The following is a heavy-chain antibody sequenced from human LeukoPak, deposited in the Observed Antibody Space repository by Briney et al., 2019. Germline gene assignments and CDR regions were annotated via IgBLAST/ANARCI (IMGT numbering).Heavy chain of an antibody. CDR3: ARSGYDRNYYYYGMDV. Sequence: ASVKVSCKASGGTFSSYAISWVRQAPGQGLEWMGGIILIFGTANYAQKFQGRVTITADESTSTAYMELSSLRSEDTAVYYCARSGYDRNYYYYGMDVWGQGTTVTVSS. J-gene: IGHJ6*02. CDR2: IILIFGTA. CDR1: GGTFSSYA. D-gene: IGHD5-12*01. V-gene: IGHV1-69*13.